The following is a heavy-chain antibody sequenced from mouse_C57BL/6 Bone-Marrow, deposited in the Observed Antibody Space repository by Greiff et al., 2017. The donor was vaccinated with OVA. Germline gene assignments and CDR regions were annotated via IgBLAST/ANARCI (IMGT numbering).Heavy chain of an antibody. D-gene: IGHD1-1*01. V-gene: IGHV2-3*01. CDR2: IWGDGST. Sequence: VHLVESGPGLVAPSQSLSITCTVSGFSLTSYGVSWVRQPPGKGLEWLGVIWGDGSTNYHSALISRLSISKDNSKSQVFLKLNSLQTDDTATYYCAKPDITTVVATENYAMDYWGQGTSVTVSS. CDR1: GFSLTSYG. J-gene: IGHJ4*01. CDR3: AKPDITTVVATENYAMDY.